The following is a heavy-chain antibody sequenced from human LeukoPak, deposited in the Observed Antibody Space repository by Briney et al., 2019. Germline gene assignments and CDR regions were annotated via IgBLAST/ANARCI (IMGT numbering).Heavy chain of an antibody. V-gene: IGHV4-59*01. Sequence: SETLSLTCTVSGDSLNSYYWTWIPQPPGEGLQCIGYIFYSGSSNYNASLTSRVAISVDTSKNQFSLKLTSVTAADTAVYYCAGRAARFFDYWGQGILVTVSS. CDR1: GDSLNSYY. J-gene: IGHJ4*02. CDR2: IFYSGSS. D-gene: IGHD6-25*01. CDR3: AGRAARFFDY.